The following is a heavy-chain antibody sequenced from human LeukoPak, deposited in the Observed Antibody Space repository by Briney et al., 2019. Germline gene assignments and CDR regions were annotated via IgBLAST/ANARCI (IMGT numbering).Heavy chain of an antibody. V-gene: IGHV4-34*01. D-gene: IGHD2-2*01. CDR1: GGSFSGYY. CDR2: INHSGST. CDR3: ARGYCSSTSCRNWFDP. J-gene: IGHJ5*02. Sequence: SETLSLTCAVYGGSFSGYYWSWIRQPPGKGLEWIGEINHSGSTNYNPSLKSRVTISVDTSKNRFSLKLSSVTAADTAVYYCARGYCSSTSCRNWFDPWGQGTLVTVSS.